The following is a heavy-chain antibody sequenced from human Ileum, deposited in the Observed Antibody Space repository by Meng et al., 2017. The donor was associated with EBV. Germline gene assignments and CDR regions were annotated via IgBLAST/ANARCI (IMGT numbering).Heavy chain of an antibody. CDR2: TYRRSRWYY. V-gene: IGHV6-1*01. J-gene: IGHJ5*02. CDR3: ATSRIAKFDR. CDR1: GDSVSSDKTA. Sequence: QLPLQGSGPGRVQPSQSLSLAVVISGDSVSSDKTAWNWIRQSPSRGLEWLGRTYRRSRWYYDYALSVKSRINISPDTSKNQVSLQLNSVTDEDTGIYYCATSRIAKFDRWGQGTLVTVSS.